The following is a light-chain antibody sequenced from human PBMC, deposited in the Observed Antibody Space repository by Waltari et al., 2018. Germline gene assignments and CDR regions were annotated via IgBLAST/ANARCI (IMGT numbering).Light chain of an antibody. CDR1: QSVSSY. Sequence: EIVLTQFPATLSLSPGERATLSCSASQSVSSYLAWYQQKPGQAPRLLIYDASNRATGIPARFSGSGSGTDFTLTISSLEPEDFAVYYCQQRSNWPPWTFGQGTKVEIK. CDR3: QQRSNWPPWT. CDR2: DAS. V-gene: IGKV3-11*01. J-gene: IGKJ1*01.